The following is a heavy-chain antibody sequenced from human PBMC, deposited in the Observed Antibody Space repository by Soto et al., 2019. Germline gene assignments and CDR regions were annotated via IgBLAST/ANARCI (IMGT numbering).Heavy chain of an antibody. CDR1: GGSISSYY. J-gene: IGHJ3*02. Sequence: SETLSLTCTVSGGSISSYYWSWIRQPPGKGLEWIGYIYYSGSTNYNPSLKSRVTISVDTSKNPFSLKLSSVTAADTAVYYCARGLEYSSSSSAFDIWGQGTMVTVSS. CDR2: IYYSGST. CDR3: ARGLEYSSSSSAFDI. D-gene: IGHD6-6*01. V-gene: IGHV4-59*08.